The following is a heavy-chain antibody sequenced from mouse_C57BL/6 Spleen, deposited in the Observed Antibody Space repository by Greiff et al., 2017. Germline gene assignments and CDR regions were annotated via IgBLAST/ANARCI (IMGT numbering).Heavy chain of an antibody. CDR2: IDPEDGET. J-gene: IGHJ4*01. CDR3: ARSWGYDLYAMDY. V-gene: IGHV14-2*01. CDR1: GFNIKDYY. D-gene: IGHD2-2*01. Sequence: VQLKESGAELVKPGASVKLSCTASGFNIKDYYMHWVKQRTEQGLEWIGRIDPEDGETKYAPKFQGKATITADTSSNTAYLQLSSLPSEDTAVYYCARSWGYDLYAMDYWGQGTSVTVSS.